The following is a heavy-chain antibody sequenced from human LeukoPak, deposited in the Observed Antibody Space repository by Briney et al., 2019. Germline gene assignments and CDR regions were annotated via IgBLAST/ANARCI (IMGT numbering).Heavy chain of an antibody. D-gene: IGHD4-17*01. Sequence: SETLSLTCAVYGGSFSGYYWSWIRQPPGKGLEWIGEVNHSGSTNYNPSLKSRVTISVDTSKNQFSLKLSSVTAADTAVYYCTRGLEDVTVTTFDYWGQGTLVTLSS. J-gene: IGHJ4*02. V-gene: IGHV4-34*01. CDR3: TRGLEDVTVTTFDY. CDR2: VNHSGST. CDR1: GGSFSGYY.